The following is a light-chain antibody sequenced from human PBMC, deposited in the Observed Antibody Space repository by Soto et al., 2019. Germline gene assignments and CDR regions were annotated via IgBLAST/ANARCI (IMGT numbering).Light chain of an antibody. Sequence: DIQMTQSPSSLSAAVGDRVTITCRARQGLNNYLIWYQQKPGKAPELLIYDAFSLQTGVSSRFSVGASETDFYLTISSVQPEDGSIYYCQQYDILPPAFGQGT. CDR3: QQYDILPPA. V-gene: IGKV1-33*01. CDR1: QGLNNY. J-gene: IGKJ2*01. CDR2: DAF.